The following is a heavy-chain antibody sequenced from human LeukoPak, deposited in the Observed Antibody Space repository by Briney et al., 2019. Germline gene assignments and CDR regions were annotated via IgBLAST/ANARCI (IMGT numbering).Heavy chain of an antibody. CDR2: ISRSSRHV. D-gene: IGHD1-1*01. V-gene: IGHV3-21*01. Sequence: GGSLRLSCAASGFTFSDYSMNWVRQAPGKGLELVSSISRSSRHVYYAGSVKGRFNISRDNAKNSLYLQMNSLRAEDMAVYFCVRDLMGSGSTTAYLHHWGQGTLVTVSS. CDR3: VRDLMGSGSTTAYLHH. J-gene: IGHJ1*01. CDR1: GFTFSDYS.